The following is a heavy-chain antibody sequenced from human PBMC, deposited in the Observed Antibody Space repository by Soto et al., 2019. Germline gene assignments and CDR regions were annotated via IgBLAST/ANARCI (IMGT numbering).Heavy chain of an antibody. V-gene: IGHV4-31*03. CDR2: IYYSGST. CDR3: AAVVVTAIGTYYFDY. CDR1: GGSISSGGYY. J-gene: IGHJ4*02. D-gene: IGHD2-21*02. Sequence: SETLSLTCTVSGGSISSGGYYWSWIRQHPGKGLEWIGYIYYSGSTYYNPSLKSRVTISVDTSKNQFSLKLSSVTAADTAVYYCAAVVVTAIGTYYFDYWGQGTLVTVSS.